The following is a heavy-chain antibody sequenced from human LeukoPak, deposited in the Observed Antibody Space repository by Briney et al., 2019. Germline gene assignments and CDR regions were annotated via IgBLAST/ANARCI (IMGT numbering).Heavy chain of an antibody. J-gene: IGHJ5*02. D-gene: IGHD6-6*01. CDR2: IYYSGST. CDR1: GGSISSYY. V-gene: IGHV4-59*01. Sequence: SETLSLTCTVSGGSISSYYWSWIRQPPGKGLEWIGYIYYSGSTNYNPSLKSQVTISVDTSKNQFSLKLSSVTAADTAVYYCARVGSSMMGLHADWFDPWGQGTLVTVSS. CDR3: ARVGSSMMGLHADWFDP.